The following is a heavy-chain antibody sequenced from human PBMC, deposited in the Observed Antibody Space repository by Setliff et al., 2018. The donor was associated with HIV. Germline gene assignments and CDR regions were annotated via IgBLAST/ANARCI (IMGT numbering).Heavy chain of an antibody. V-gene: IGHV1-69*05. J-gene: IGHJ5*02. Sequence: GASVKVSCKASGGTFGIYGISWVRQAPGQGLEWMGGTIPMFGTANYAQKFQGRVTITTDESTSTAYMELSSLRPEDTAVYYCALPYCGGGNCWSSASLPPAGWFDPWGQGTLVTVSS. CDR1: GGTFGIYG. CDR3: ALPYCGGGNCWSSASLPPAGWFDP. CDR2: TIPMFGTA. D-gene: IGHD2-15*01.